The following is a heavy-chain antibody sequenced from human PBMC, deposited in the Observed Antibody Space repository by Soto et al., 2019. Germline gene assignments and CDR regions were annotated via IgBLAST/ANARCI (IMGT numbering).Heavy chain of an antibody. CDR1: GDVFRSCG. CDR2: IIPISGTT. J-gene: IGHJ6*02. D-gene: IGHD2-8*01. V-gene: IGHV1-69*13. CDR3: ARVRCFNGLCHTADYGMDV. Sequence: GASVKVSCKASGDVFRSCGINWVRQAPGQGLEWMGGIIPISGTTNYAQKFQGRVAITADESTDTVYMELSRLRSEDTAVYFCARVRCFNGLCHTADYGMDVWGQGTTVTVSS.